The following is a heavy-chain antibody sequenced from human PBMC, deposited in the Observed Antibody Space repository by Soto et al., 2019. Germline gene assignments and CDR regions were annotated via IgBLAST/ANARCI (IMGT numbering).Heavy chain of an antibody. CDR1: GGSISDTAYY. Sequence: QLQLQESGPGLVKPSETLSLTCTVSGGSISDTAYYWVWIRQPPGKGLEWIGSIYYSETTPYNPSLKCRVIISVDTSTNQLSLKLSSVTAADTAVYHCARLSCRSGTFTLICGWFDPWGQGPLVTVSS. CDR3: ARLSCRSGTFTLICGWFDP. CDR2: IYYSETT. V-gene: IGHV4-39*01. D-gene: IGHD1-1*01. J-gene: IGHJ5*02.